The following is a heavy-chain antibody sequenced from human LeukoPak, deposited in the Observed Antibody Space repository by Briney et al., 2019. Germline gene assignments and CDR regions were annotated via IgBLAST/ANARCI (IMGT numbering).Heavy chain of an antibody. CDR3: ARQPRAITARPGYAFDI. V-gene: IGHV4-39*01. CDR2: ISYSGST. J-gene: IGHJ3*02. D-gene: IGHD6-6*01. Sequence: SETLSLTCTVSGDSISSTSYYWGWIRQPPGKGLECIASISYSGSTYYNPSLKSRVTISVDTSKNQFSLKLSSVTAAGTAVYYCARQPRAITARPGYAFDIWGQGTLVTVSS. CDR1: GDSISSTSYY.